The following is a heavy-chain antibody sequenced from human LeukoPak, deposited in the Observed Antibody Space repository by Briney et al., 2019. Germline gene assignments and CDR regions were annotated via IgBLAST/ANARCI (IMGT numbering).Heavy chain of an antibody. CDR1: GGSISSYY. CDR2: IYSSGRT. J-gene: IGHJ6*03. V-gene: IGHV4-4*07. D-gene: IGHD6-13*01. CDR3: ARVIGVAAAGHYYYYMDV. Sequence: SETLSLTCTVSGGSISSYYWSWIRQPAGKGLEWVGRIYSSGRTNYNPSLKSRVTMSVDTYKKQFALKRSYVHAADTAVYYCARVIGVAAAGHYYYYMDVWGKGTTVTVSS.